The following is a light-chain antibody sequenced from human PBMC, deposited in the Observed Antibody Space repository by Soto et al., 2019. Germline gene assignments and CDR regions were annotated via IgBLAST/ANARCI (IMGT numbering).Light chain of an antibody. CDR2: AVS. CDR1: QRLYNSF. V-gene: IGKV3-20*01. Sequence: EIVLTQSPGTLSLSPGERATLSCRASQRLYNSFLAWYQQKPGQTPRLLINAVSNRATGVPDRFSGSGSGTDFTLTISRLEPEDFAVYYCQQYGSPPHTFGQGTKVEI. J-gene: IGKJ2*01. CDR3: QQYGSPPHT.